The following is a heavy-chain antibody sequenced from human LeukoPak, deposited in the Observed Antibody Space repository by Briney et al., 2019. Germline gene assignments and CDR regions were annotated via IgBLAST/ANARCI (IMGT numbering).Heavy chain of an antibody. Sequence: GGSLRLSCAAPGFTFDEYAMNWVRHAPGKGLEWVSLISGDGGVTYYADSVKGRFTISRDNSKNSAYLQMNSLRPDHTALFYCAKSVSPPDASHIWGQGTMLTVSS. V-gene: IGHV3-43*02. CDR2: ISGDGGVT. CDR3: AKSVSPPDASHI. CDR1: GFTFDEYA. J-gene: IGHJ3*02. D-gene: IGHD2/OR15-2a*01.